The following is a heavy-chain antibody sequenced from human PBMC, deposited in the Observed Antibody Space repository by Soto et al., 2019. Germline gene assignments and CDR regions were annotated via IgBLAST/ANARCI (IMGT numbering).Heavy chain of an antibody. J-gene: IGHJ6*02. D-gene: IGHD6-6*01. CDR1: GDSVSANNAT. Sequence: SQTLSLTCAISGDSVSANNATWNWIRQSPSRGLEWLGRTYYRSKWNYDYAGSVKSRLTITPDTSNNQFSLQLNSVTPEGAAVYYCVRQPLANLALYGMDVWGQGTTVTVSS. V-gene: IGHV6-1*01. CDR3: VRQPLANLALYGMDV. CDR2: TYYRSKWNY.